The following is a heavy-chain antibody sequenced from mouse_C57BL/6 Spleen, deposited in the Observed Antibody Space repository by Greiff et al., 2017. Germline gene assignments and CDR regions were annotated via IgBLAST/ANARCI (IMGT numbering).Heavy chain of an antibody. Sequence: EVKLQQSGPELVKPGASVKISCKASGYTFTDYYMNWVKQSHGKSLEWIGDINPNNGGTSYNQKFKGKATLTVDKSSSTAYMELRSLTSEDSAVYYCGTDSWFAYWGQGTLVTVSA. CDR2: INPNNGGT. V-gene: IGHV1-26*01. J-gene: IGHJ3*01. D-gene: IGHD2-4*01. CDR1: GYTFTDYY. CDR3: GTDSWFAY.